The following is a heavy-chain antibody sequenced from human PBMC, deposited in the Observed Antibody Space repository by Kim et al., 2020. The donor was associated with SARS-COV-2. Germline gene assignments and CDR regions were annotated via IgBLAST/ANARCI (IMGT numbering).Heavy chain of an antibody. CDR3: VRNNVMDV. V-gene: IGHV3-74*01. Sequence: GSSTGYADSVKGRFTTSRHNAKNTLYLPMNSLRAEDTAVYYCVRNNVMDVWGQGTTVTVSS. J-gene: IGHJ6*02. CDR2: GSST.